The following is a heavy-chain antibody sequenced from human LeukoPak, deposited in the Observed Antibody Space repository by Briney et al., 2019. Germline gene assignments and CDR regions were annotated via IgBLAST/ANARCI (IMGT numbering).Heavy chain of an antibody. CDR2: INPNSGGT. J-gene: IGHJ3*02. Sequence: ASVKVSCKASGYTFTGYYMHWVRQAPGQGLEWMGWINPNSGGTNYAQKFQGRVTITTDESTSTAYMELSSLRSEDTAVYYCARVSMIVVGSAFDIWGQGTMVTVSS. CDR1: GYTFTGYY. CDR3: ARVSMIVVGSAFDI. V-gene: IGHV1-2*02. D-gene: IGHD3-22*01.